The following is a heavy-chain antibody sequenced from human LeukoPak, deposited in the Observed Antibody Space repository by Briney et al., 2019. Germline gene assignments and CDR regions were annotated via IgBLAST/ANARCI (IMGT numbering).Heavy chain of an antibody. Sequence: GESLKISCKGSGYTFIRFWIGWVRQMPGKGLEYMGIINPGDSDTRYSPSFQGQVTISVDKSISTAYLQWSSLKASDTAMYYCASPRVGATAFDIWGQGTLVTVSS. CDR1: GYTFIRFW. V-gene: IGHV5-51*01. D-gene: IGHD1-26*01. CDR3: ASPRVGATAFDI. J-gene: IGHJ3*02. CDR2: INPGDSDT.